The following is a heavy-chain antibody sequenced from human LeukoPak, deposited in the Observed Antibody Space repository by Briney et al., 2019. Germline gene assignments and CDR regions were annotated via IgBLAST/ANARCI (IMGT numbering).Heavy chain of an antibody. V-gene: IGHV3-23*01. CDR3: AKDVGYFEPLDY. CDR1: GFNFRNYA. Sequence: PGGSLRLSCVVSGFNFRNYAMRWLGQAPGKGVEGVSGIVTRVDTTYYTDPVKGRVTISRDNSRDTLYVEFNSLRAEDTAMYYCAKDVGYFEPLDYWGQGTLVTVSS. D-gene: IGHD3-9*01. CDR2: IVTRVDTT. J-gene: IGHJ4*01.